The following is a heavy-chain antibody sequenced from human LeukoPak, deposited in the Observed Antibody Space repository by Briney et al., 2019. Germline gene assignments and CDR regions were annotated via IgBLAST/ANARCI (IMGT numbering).Heavy chain of an antibody. CDR2: ISGSGGST. D-gene: IGHD2-15*01. CDR3: AKDKGYCSGGSCYSVLRWGFDY. V-gene: IGHV3-23*01. CDR1: GFIFSDYY. Sequence: GGSLRLSCAASGFIFSDYYMGWVRQAPGKGLEWVSAISGSGGSTYYADSVKGRFTISRDNSKNTLYLQMNSLRAEDTAVYYCAKDKGYCSGGSCYSVLRWGFDYWGQGTLVTVSS. J-gene: IGHJ4*02.